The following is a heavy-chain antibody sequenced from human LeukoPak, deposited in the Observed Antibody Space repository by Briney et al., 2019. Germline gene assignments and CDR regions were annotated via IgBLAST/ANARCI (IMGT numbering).Heavy chain of an antibody. V-gene: IGHV3-30*03. CDR1: GFTFRNAG. J-gene: IGHJ4*02. Sequence: PGGSLRLSCAVSGFTFRNAGMHWVRQAPGKGLEWVAVLSYDGSNEYYADSVKGRFTISRDNSKNTLYLQMNSLRVEDTAVYYCAGSWFYRDYFEYWGQGTLVTVSS. CDR3: AGSWFYRDYFEY. CDR2: LSYDGSNE. D-gene: IGHD3-10*01.